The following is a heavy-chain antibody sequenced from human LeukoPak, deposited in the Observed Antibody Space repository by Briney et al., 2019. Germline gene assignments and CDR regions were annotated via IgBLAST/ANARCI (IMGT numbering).Heavy chain of an antibody. Sequence: ASVKVSCEASGYTFTSYGISWVRRAPGQGLEWMGWISAYNGNTNYAQKLQGRVTMTTDTSTSTAYMELRSLRSDDTAVYYCARERSVYVWGSYRYTEFDYWGQGTLVTVSS. CDR2: ISAYNGNT. V-gene: IGHV1-18*01. CDR1: GYTFTSYG. J-gene: IGHJ4*02. CDR3: ARERSVYVWGSYRYTEFDY. D-gene: IGHD3-16*02.